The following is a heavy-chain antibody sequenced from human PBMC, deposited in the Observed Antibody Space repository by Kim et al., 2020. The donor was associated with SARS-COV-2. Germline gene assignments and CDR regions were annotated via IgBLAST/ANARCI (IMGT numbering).Heavy chain of an antibody. V-gene: IGHV3-11*04. Sequence: GGSLRLSCAASGFTFSDYYMSWIRQAPGKGLEWVSYISSSGSTIYYADSVKGRITISRDNAKNSLYLQMNSLRAEDTAVYYCARWDDSSGYYPGVHGMDVWGQGTTVTVSS. D-gene: IGHD3-22*01. J-gene: IGHJ6*02. CDR3: ARWDDSSGYYPGVHGMDV. CDR1: GFTFSDYY. CDR2: ISSSGSTI.